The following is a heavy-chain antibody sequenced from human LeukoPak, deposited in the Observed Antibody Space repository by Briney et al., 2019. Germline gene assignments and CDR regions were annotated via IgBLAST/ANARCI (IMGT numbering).Heavy chain of an antibody. Sequence: ASVKVSCKVSGYTLTELSMHWVRQAPGKGLEWMGGFDPEDGETIYAQKFQGRVTMTEDTSTDTAYMELSSLRSEDTAVYYCATGGGGSWDLTYWGQGTLVTVSS. CDR3: ATGGGGSWDLTY. D-gene: IGHD2-15*01. V-gene: IGHV1-24*01. CDR2: FDPEDGET. J-gene: IGHJ4*02. CDR1: GYTLTELS.